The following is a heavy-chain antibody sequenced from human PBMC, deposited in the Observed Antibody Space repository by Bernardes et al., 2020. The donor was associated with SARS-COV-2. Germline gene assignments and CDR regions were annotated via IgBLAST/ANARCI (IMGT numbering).Heavy chain of an antibody. D-gene: IGHD1-26*01. J-gene: IGHJ4*02. CDR2: IKEDGSEK. CDR1: GFTFSSYW. V-gene: IGHV3-7*01. CDR3: ARGGRSPNY. Sequence: VWSLILSCAASGFTFSSYWMSWVRQAPGKGLEWVANIKEDGSEKYYVDSMKGRFTISRDNAKNSLYLQMNSLRAEDTAVYHCARGGRSPNYWGQGTLVTVSS.